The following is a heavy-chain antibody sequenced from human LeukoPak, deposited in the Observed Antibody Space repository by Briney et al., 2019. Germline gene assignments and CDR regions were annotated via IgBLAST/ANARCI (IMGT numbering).Heavy chain of an antibody. Sequence: GASVKVSCKASGYTFTGYYMHWVRQAPGQGLEWMGWISAYNGNTNYAQRLQGRVTMTTDTSTSTAYMELRSLRSDDTAVYYCAREGYFGSGIDYYYGMDVWGQGTKVTVSS. V-gene: IGHV1-18*04. D-gene: IGHD3-10*01. CDR2: ISAYNGNT. CDR3: AREGYFGSGIDYYYGMDV. CDR1: GYTFTGYY. J-gene: IGHJ6*02.